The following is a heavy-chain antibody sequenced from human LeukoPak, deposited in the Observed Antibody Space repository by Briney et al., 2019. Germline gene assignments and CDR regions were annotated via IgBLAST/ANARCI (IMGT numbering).Heavy chain of an antibody. CDR1: GGSISSYY. J-gene: IGHJ4*02. D-gene: IGHD6-19*01. V-gene: IGHV4-59*01. Sequence: PETLSLTCTVSGGSISSYYWSWIRQPPGKGLEWIGYIYYSGSTNYNPSLKSRVTISVDTSKNQFSLKLSSVTAADTAVYYCARLSVAGTRSGDDYWGQGTLVTVSS. CDR3: ARLSVAGTRSGDDY. CDR2: IYYSGST.